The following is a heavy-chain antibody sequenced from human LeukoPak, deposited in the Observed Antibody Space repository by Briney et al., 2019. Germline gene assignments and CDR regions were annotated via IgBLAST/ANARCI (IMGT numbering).Heavy chain of an antibody. J-gene: IGHJ4*02. CDR1: GFTFSSYW. Sequence: GGSLRLSCEASGFTFSSYWMSWVRQAPGKGLEWVANIKHDGSEKNYVDSVKGRFTISRDNAKNSLYLQMNSLRAEDTAVYYCARGGYNFGYWGQGTLVTVSS. D-gene: IGHD5-18*01. CDR3: ARGGYNFGY. CDR2: IKHDGSEK. V-gene: IGHV3-7*05.